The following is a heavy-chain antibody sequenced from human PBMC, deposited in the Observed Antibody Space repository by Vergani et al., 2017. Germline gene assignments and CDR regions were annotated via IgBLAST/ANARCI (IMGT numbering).Heavy chain of an antibody. CDR1: GGSFSGYY. CDR3: ASTPYYDFWSGYHPQDYYYMDV. J-gene: IGHJ6*03. D-gene: IGHD3-3*01. Sequence: QVQLQQWGAGLLKPSETLSLTCAVYGGSFSGYYWSWIRQPPGKGLEWIGEINHSGSTNYNPSLKSRVTISVDTSKNQFSLKLSSVTAADTAVYYCASTPYYDFWSGYHPQDYYYMDVWGKGTTVTVSS. CDR2: INHSGST. V-gene: IGHV4-34*01.